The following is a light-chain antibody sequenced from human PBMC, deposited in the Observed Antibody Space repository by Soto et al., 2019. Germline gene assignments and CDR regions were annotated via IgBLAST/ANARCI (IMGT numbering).Light chain of an antibody. CDR2: TVS. CDR3: MQRIEFPLT. V-gene: IGKV2-40*01. CDR1: QCLFDSSDAITC. J-gene: IGKJ4*01. Sequence: VMTQTPVALIVTPGGPTSIFCRSMQCLFDSSDAITCLDWYQQKPGQSPQLLIYTVSYRASGVPDRFSGSGSGTDFTLKISRVEAEDVGVYYCMQRIEFPLTFGGGTKVDIK.